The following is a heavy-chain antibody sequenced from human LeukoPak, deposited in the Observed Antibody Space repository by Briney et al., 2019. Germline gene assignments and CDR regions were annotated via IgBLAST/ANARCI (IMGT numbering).Heavy chain of an antibody. J-gene: IGHJ4*02. CDR1: GFTFSSYG. CDR2: IWYDGSNK. CDR3: ARTSYCSSTSCYVGRFDY. V-gene: IGHV3-33*01. D-gene: IGHD2-2*01. Sequence: GGSLRLSCAASGFTFSSYGMHWVRQAPGKGLEGVAVIWYDGSNKYYADSVKGRFTISRDNSKNTLYLQMNSLRAEDTAVYYCARTSYCSSTSCYVGRFDYWGQGTLVTVSS.